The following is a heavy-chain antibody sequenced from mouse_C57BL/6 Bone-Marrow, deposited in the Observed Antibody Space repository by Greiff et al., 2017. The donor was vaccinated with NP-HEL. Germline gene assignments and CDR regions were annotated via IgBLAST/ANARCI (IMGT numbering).Heavy chain of an antibody. Sequence: VQLQESGPELVKPGASVKISCKASGYAFSSSWMNWVKQRPGKGLEWIGRIYPGDGDTNYNGKFKGKATLTADKSSSTAYMQLSSLTSEDSAVYFCARRSYDFDYWGQGTTLTVSS. V-gene: IGHV1-82*01. D-gene: IGHD2-3*01. CDR1: GYAFSSSW. CDR2: IYPGDGDT. CDR3: ARRSYDFDY. J-gene: IGHJ2*01.